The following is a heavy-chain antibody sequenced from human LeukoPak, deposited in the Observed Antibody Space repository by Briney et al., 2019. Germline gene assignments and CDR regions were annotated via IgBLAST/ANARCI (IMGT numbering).Heavy chain of an antibody. D-gene: IGHD2-15*01. CDR1: GFTFNNYA. CDR2: ISASGGNT. V-gene: IGHV3-23*01. J-gene: IGHJ6*03. Sequence: GGSLRLSCAASGFTFNNYAMSWVRQAPGKGLEWISEISASGGNTYYADSVKGRFTVSRDNSKNTLYLQMNSLRAEDTAVYYCASLGWYMDVWGKGTTVTVSS. CDR3: ASLGWYMDV.